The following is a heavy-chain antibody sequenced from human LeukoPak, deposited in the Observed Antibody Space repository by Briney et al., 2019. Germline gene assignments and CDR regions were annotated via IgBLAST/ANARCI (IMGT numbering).Heavy chain of an antibody. CDR2: VSDSGRTR. Sequence: GGSLRLSCAVSGFTFSDYYMTWILQAPGKGLEWISDVSDSGRTRDYADSVKGRFTVSRDNARNSLYLQMNSLRADDTAVYYCARTLYDYDYAYYYGMDVWGQGTTVTVSS. J-gene: IGHJ6*02. D-gene: IGHD4-17*01. CDR3: ARTLYDYDYAYYYGMDV. CDR1: GFTFSDYY. V-gene: IGHV3-11*01.